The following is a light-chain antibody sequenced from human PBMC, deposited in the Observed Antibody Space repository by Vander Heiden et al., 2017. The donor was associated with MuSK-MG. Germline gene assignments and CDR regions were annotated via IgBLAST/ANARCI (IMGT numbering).Light chain of an antibody. V-gene: IGKV3-20*01. CDR2: GAS. J-gene: IGKJ1*01. CDR1: QSVSSSY. CDR3: QQDGSSRT. Sequence: EIMLTQSPGPLSLSPGERATLSCRASQSVSSSYLAWYQQKPGQAPRLLIYGASSRAPGIPDRFRGSGSGTDFTLTSIRLEPDDFAVYYWQQDGSSRTFGQGTKVEIK.